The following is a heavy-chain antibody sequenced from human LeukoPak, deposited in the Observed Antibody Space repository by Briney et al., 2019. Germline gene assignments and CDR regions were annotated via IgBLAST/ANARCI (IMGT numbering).Heavy chain of an antibody. CDR2: INHSGST. D-gene: IGHD3-16*02. CDR1: GGSFSGYY. J-gene: IGHJ5*02. CDR3: ARVGVYDYVWGSYRHLPGWFDP. V-gene: IGHV4-34*01. Sequence: HPSETLSLTCAVYGGSFSGYYWSWIRQPPGKGLEWIGEINHSGSTNYNPSLKSRVTISVDTPKNQFSLKLSSVTAADTAVYYCARVGVYDYVWGSYRHLPGWFDPWGQGTLVTVSS.